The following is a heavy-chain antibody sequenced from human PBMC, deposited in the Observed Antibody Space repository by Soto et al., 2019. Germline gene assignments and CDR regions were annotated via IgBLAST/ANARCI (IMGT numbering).Heavy chain of an antibody. CDR1: GGTFSSYA. D-gene: IGHD5-12*01. CDR3: ASRNSGYDWDYYGMDV. CDR2: IIPIFGTA. J-gene: IGHJ6*02. V-gene: IGHV1-69*13. Sequence: SVKVSCKASGGTFSSYAISWVRQAPGQGLEWMGGIIPIFGTANYAQKFQGRVTITADESTSTAYMELSSLRSEDTAVYYCASRNSGYDWDYYGMDVWGQGTMVTVSS.